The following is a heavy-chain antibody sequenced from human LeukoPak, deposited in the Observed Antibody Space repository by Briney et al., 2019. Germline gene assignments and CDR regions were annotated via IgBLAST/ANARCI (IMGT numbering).Heavy chain of an antibody. Sequence: KPGGSLRLSCAASGFTFSDAWMSWVRQLPGKGLEWVGRIKSKTDGGTRDYAAPVKGRFIISRDDSKHTLYLQMNSLKTEDTAVYYCCPDSSGYYYANAGDYWGQGTLVTVSS. D-gene: IGHD3-22*01. CDR1: GFTFSDAW. CDR3: CPDSSGYYYANAGDY. CDR2: IKSKTDGGTR. J-gene: IGHJ4*02. V-gene: IGHV3-15*01.